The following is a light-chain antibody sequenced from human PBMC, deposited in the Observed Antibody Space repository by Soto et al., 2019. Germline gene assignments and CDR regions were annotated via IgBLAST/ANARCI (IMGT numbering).Light chain of an antibody. V-gene: IGLV2-8*01. CDR1: SGDVGTYNY. Sequence: QSVLTQPPSASGSPGQSVTISCTGTSGDVGTYNYVSWYQQHPGKAPKLMIYEVSKRPSGVPDRFSGSKSGKTASLTVSGLQAEDEADYYCTSYAGGNTPYVFGTGTKVTVL. CDR2: EVS. CDR3: TSYAGGNTPYV. J-gene: IGLJ1*01.